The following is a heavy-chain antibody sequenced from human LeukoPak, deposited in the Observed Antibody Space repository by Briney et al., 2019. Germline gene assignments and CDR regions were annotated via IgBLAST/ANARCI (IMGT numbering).Heavy chain of an antibody. J-gene: IGHJ4*02. Sequence: GASVKVSCKASGGTFSSYAISWVGQAPGQGLEWMGRIIPILGIANYAQKFQGRVTITADKSTSTAYMELSSLRSEDTAVYYCARVLDTAVELFDYWGQGTLVTVSS. D-gene: IGHD5-18*01. CDR3: ARVLDTAVELFDY. CDR1: GGTFSSYA. CDR2: IIPILGIA. V-gene: IGHV1-69*04.